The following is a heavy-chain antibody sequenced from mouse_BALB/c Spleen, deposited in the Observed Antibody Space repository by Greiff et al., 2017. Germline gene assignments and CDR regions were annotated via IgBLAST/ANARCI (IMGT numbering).Heavy chain of an antibody. D-gene: IGHD2-1*01. CDR1: GFAFSSYD. CDR2: ISSGGGST. Sequence: EVQLQESGGGLVKPGGSLKLSCAASGFAFSSYDMSWVRQTPEKRLEWVAYISSGGGSTYYPDTVKGRFTISRDNAKNTLYLQMSSLKSEDTAMYYCARHLPLYAMDYWGQGTSVTVSS. CDR3: ARHLPLYAMDY. V-gene: IGHV5-12-1*01. J-gene: IGHJ4*01.